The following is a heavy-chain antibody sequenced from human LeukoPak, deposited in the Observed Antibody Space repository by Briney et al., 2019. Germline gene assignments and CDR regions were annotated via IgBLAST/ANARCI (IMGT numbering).Heavy chain of an antibody. V-gene: IGHV1-69*06. CDR2: IIPIFGTT. J-gene: IGHJ5*02. CDR3: ARVYCSSTSCSTANWFDP. D-gene: IGHD2-2*01. Sequence: SVEVSCKASGGTFSSYAISWVRQAPGQGLEWMGGIIPIFGTTNYAQKFQGRITITADKSTSTAYMELSSLRSEDTAVYYCARVYCSSTSCSTANWFDPWGQGTLVTVSS. CDR1: GGTFSSYA.